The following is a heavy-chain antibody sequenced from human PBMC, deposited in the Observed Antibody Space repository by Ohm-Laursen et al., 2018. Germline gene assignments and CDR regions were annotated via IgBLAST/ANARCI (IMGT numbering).Heavy chain of an antibody. J-gene: IGHJ6*02. CDR2: INPSGGST. D-gene: IGHD3-22*01. Sequence: APSVNASRKVSGYTFTSYDINWVRQAPGQGLEWMGIINPSGGSTSYAQTFQGRVTMTRDTSTSTVYMELSSLRSEDTAVYYCARDPGDDSSGYYRRRDYYYYYGMDVWGQGTTVTVSS. CDR3: ARDPGDDSSGYYRRRDYYYYYGMDV. V-gene: IGHV1-46*01. CDR1: GYTFTSYD.